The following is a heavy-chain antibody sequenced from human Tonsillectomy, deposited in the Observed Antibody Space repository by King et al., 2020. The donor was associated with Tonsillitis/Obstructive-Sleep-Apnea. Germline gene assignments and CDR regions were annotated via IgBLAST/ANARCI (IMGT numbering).Heavy chain of an antibody. CDR1: GFTFSSYW. Sequence: VQLVESGGGLVQPGGSLRLSCAASGFTFSSYWMSWVRQAPGKGLEWVANIKQDGSEKYYVDSVKGRFTISRDNAKNSLYLQMNSLRAQDTAVYYCAREGDTSCYGYWGQGTLVTVSS. J-gene: IGHJ4*02. CDR2: IKQDGSEK. V-gene: IGHV3-7*04. D-gene: IGHD2-2*01. CDR3: AREGDTSCYGY.